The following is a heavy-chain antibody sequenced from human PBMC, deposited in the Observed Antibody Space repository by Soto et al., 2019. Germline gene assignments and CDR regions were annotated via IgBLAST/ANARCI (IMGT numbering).Heavy chain of an antibody. V-gene: IGHV3-15*01. D-gene: IGHD1-1*01. J-gene: IGHJ4*02. CDR2: IKSKADGGTA. CDR1: DFPFSGGW. Sequence: QLVESGGGLVKPGGSLTISCTTSDFPFSGGWMSWVRRPPGKGLEWVGRIKSKADGGTAEYAGPVKGRFTISRDDPKDTMYLLMNSLRNEDTGVYYCTTDVTRMSGGDYWGPGTPVTVSS. CDR3: TTDVTRMSGGDY.